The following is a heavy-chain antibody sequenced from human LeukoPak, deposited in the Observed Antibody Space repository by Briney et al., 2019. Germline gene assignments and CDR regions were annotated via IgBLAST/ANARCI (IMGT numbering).Heavy chain of an antibody. CDR1: GFTFSSYA. D-gene: IGHD3-22*01. CDR2: IWYDGSYK. J-gene: IGHJ4*02. CDR3: ARGKVVSDSSGYYPTAFDY. Sequence: RPGGSLRLSRAASGFTFSSYAMHWVRQAPGMGLEWVAVIWYDGSYKYYADSVKGRFTISRDNSKNTLYLQMNSLRVEDMAVYYCARGKVVSDSSGYYPTAFDYWGQGTLVTVSS. V-gene: IGHV3-33*08.